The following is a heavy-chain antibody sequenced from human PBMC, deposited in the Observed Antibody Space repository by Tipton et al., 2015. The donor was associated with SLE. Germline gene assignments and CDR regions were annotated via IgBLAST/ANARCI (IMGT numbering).Heavy chain of an antibody. V-gene: IGHV3-49*04. J-gene: IGHJ4*02. D-gene: IGHD6-19*01. CDR2: IRGKAYGGTT. CDR3: TRNRYSSGWYFDY. Sequence: RSLRLSCTASGFTFGDYAMSWVRQAPGKWLEWVGFIRGKAYGGTTEYAASVKGRFTISRDDSKSIAYLQMNSLKTEDTAVYYCTRNRYSSGWYFDYWGQGTLVTVSS. CDR1: GFTFGDYA.